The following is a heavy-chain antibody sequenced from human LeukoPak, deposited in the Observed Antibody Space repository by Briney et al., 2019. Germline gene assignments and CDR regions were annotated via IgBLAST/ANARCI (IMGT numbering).Heavy chain of an antibody. J-gene: IGHJ5*02. V-gene: IGHV3-23*01. Sequence: PGGSLRLSCAASGFTFSSYGMSWVRQAPGKGLEWVSAISGSGGSTYYADSVKGRFTISRDNSKNTLCLQMNSLRAEDTAVYYCAKDLYSSGFWFDPWGQGTLVTVSS. D-gene: IGHD6-19*01. CDR3: AKDLYSSGFWFDP. CDR1: GFTFSSYG. CDR2: ISGSGGST.